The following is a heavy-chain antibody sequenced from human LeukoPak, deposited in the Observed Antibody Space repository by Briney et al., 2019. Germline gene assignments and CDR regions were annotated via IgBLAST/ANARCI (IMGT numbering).Heavy chain of an antibody. D-gene: IGHD6-6*01. CDR2: IKPDNIEK. V-gene: IGHV3-7*01. J-gene: IGHJ4*02. CDR3: ARGGSSSSGRTFDY. Sequence: GGSLRLSCAASGFTFSSYWMDWVRQVPGKGLEWVANIKPDNIEKYFVGSVKGRFAISRDNGKNSLYLQMNSLRVEDTAVYYCARGGSSSSGRTFDYWGQGTLVTVSS. CDR1: GFTFSSYW.